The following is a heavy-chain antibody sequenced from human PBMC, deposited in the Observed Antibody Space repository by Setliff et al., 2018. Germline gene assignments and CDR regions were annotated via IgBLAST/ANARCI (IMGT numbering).Heavy chain of an antibody. D-gene: IGHD5-12*01. J-gene: IGHJ4*02. V-gene: IGHV4-61*02. CDR3: ARTFSGYLSYFDS. CDR2: LHTSGST. CDR1: GGSISSGSYH. Sequence: SETLSLTCALSGGSISSGSYHWSWIRQPAGQGLEWVGRLHTSGSTNYNPSLKGRVTISVDTSKNQFSLRLRSVAAADTAVYFCARTFSGYLSYFDSWGQGTLVTVSS.